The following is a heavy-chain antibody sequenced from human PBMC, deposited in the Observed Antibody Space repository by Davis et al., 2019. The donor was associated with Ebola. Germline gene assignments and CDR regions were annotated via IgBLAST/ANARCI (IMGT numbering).Heavy chain of an antibody. CDR3: AKDRGGYCSSTSCYDAFDN. Sequence: PGGSLRLSCAASGFTFDNYAMSWVRQAPGKGLEWVSTISASGYSTYYADFVKGRFTISRDNSNNTLSLQMDSLEAEDSALYYCAKDRGGYCSSTSCYDAFDNWGQGTLVTVSS. CDR2: ISASGYST. J-gene: IGHJ4*02. D-gene: IGHD2-2*03. CDR1: GFTFDNYA. V-gene: IGHV3-23*01.